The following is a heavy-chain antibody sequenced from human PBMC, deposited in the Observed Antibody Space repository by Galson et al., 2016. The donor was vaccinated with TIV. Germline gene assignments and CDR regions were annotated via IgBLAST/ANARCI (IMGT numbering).Heavy chain of an antibody. CDR1: GYSFTGYY. V-gene: IGHV1-2*04. Sequence: SVKVSCKASGYSFTGYYMHWVRQAPGQGLEWMGWINPNIGTTKYEQKFQGWVTMTRDTSTSTVYLELSRLKSDNTAVYYFARGEKGGAGRSNYFEPWGQGTQVTV. CDR3: ARGEKGGAGRSNYFEP. D-gene: IGHD1-26*01. CDR2: INPNIGTT. J-gene: IGHJ5*02.